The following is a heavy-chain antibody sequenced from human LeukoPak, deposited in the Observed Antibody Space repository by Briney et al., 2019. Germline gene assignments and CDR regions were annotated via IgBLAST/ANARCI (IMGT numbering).Heavy chain of an antibody. Sequence: ASVKVSCKASGYTFTGYYMHWVRQAPGQGLEWMGWINPNSGGTNYAQKFQGRVTMTRDTSISTAYMEPSRLRSDDTAVYYCATDIVVVVAATRDYWGQGTLVTVSS. V-gene: IGHV1-2*02. CDR1: GYTFTGYY. CDR2: INPNSGGT. CDR3: ATDIVVVVAATRDY. D-gene: IGHD2-15*01. J-gene: IGHJ4*02.